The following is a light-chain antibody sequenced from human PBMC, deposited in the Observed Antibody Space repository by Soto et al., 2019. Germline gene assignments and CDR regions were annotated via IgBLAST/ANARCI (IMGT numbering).Light chain of an antibody. CDR2: EVS. Sequence: QSALTQPASVSGSPGQSITISCTGTSSDVGGYNYVSWYQLHPGKAPKLIIYEVSHRPSGASNHFSGYKSGNTASLTISGLQAEDEADYYCCSYAGNSSFVFGTGTKVTVL. CDR3: CSYAGNSSFV. J-gene: IGLJ1*01. V-gene: IGLV2-14*01. CDR1: SSDVGGYNY.